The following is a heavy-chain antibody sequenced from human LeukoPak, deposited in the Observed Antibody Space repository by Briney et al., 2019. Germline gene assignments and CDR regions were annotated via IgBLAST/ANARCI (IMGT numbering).Heavy chain of an antibody. Sequence: ASVKVSCKASGYTFSHYYMYWLRQAPGEGLEWMGRINPKSGDTNYAQNFQGRVTMTRDTYMNTAYMELSRLRSDDTAVYFCARGYCSGGSCYLVENWFDFWGQGTLVTVST. CDR2: INPKSGDT. D-gene: IGHD2-15*01. V-gene: IGHV1-2*06. CDR1: GYTFSHYY. CDR3: ARGYCSGGSCYLVENWFDF. J-gene: IGHJ5*01.